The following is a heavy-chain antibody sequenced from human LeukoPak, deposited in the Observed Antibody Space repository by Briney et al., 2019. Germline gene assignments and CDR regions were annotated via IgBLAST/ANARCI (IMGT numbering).Heavy chain of an antibody. V-gene: IGHV1-69*13. CDR2: IIPIFGTA. J-gene: IGHJ6*02. D-gene: IGHD3-22*01. Sequence: SVKVSCKASGGTFSSYAISWVRQAPGQGLEWMGGIIPIFGTANYAQKFQGRVTITADESTSTAYMELNSLRSEDTAVYYCARDGFTYYDSSGSRVYGMDVWGQGTTVTVSS. CDR1: GGTFSSYA. CDR3: ARDGFTYYDSSGSRVYGMDV.